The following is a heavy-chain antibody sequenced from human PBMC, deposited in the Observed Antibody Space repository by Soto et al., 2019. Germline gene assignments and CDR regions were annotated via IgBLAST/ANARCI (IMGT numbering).Heavy chain of an antibody. V-gene: IGHV4-39*01. J-gene: IGHJ4*02. CDR3: ARIYYDSVFDY. CDR1: GGSISSSSYY. D-gene: IGHD3-22*01. Sequence: SETLSLTCTVSGGSISSSSYYWGWIRQPPGKGLEWIGSIYYSGSTYYNPSLKSRVTISVDTSKNQFSLKLSSVTAADTAVYYCARIYYDSVFDYWGQGTLFTVSS. CDR2: IYYSGST.